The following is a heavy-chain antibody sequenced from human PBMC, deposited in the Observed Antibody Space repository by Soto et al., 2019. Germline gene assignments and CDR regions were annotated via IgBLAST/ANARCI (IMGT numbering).Heavy chain of an antibody. Sequence: GGSLRLSCAASGFTFSSYSMNWVRQAPGKGLEWVSYISSSSSSTIYYADSVKGRFTISRDNAKNSLYLQMNSLRDEDTAVYYCARDTNRGNDAFDIWGQGTMVTVSS. CDR1: GFTFSSYS. CDR2: ISSSSSSTI. J-gene: IGHJ3*02. D-gene: IGHD3-10*01. V-gene: IGHV3-48*02. CDR3: ARDTNRGNDAFDI.